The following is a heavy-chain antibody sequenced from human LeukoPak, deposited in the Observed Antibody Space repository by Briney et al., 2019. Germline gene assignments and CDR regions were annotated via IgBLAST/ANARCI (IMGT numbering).Heavy chain of an antibody. V-gene: IGHV3-23*01. CDR2: ISGSGGST. J-gene: IGHJ4*02. Sequence: PGGSLRLSCAASGFTFSSYAMSWVRQAPGKGLEWVSAISGSGGSTYYADSVKGRFTISRDNSKNTLYLQMNSLRAEDTAVYYCVKDLDYVWGSSPVDYWGQGTLVTASS. CDR1: GFTFSSYA. CDR3: VKDLDYVWGSSPVDY. D-gene: IGHD3-16*01.